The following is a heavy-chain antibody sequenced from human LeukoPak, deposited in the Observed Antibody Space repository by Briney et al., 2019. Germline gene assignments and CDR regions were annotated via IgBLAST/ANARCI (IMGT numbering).Heavy chain of an antibody. CDR2: INPISGGA. Sequence: ASVKVSCKASGYTFTGYYMRWVRQAPGQGLEWMGWINPISGGANYAQKFQGRVTLTRETSISTANTELSRLRSDYKAVYYCASIWGSSTSCYDCCFDPWGQGTLVTVSS. D-gene: IGHD2-2*01. J-gene: IGHJ5*02. CDR1: GYTFTGYY. CDR3: ASIWGSSTSCYDCCFDP. V-gene: IGHV1-2*02.